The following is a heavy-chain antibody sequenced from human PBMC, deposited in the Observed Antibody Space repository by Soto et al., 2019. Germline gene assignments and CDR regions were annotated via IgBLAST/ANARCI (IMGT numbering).Heavy chain of an antibody. CDR1: GGSFSGYY. D-gene: IGHD4-4*01. CDR2: INHSGST. Sequence: SETLSLTCAVYGGSFSGYYWSWIRQPPGKGLEWIGEINHSGSTNYNPSLKSRVTISVDTSKNQFSLKLSTVTAADTAVYYCARGAVTYDYWGQGTLVTVSS. J-gene: IGHJ4*02. CDR3: ARGAVTYDY. V-gene: IGHV4-34*01.